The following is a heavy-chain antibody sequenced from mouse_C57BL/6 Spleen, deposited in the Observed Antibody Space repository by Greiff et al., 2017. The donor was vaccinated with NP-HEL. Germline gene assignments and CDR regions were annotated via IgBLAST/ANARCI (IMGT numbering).Heavy chain of an antibody. J-gene: IGHJ1*03. CDR1: GYTFTDYE. CDR2: IDPETGGT. Sequence: QVQLQQSGAELVRPGASVTLSCKASGYTFTDYEMHWVKQTPVHGLEWIGAIDPETGGTAYNQKFKGKAILTADKSSSTAYMELRSLTSEDSAVYYCTNVNYYGSSYWYFDVWGTGTTVTVSS. D-gene: IGHD1-1*01. V-gene: IGHV1-15*01. CDR3: TNVNYYGSSYWYFDV.